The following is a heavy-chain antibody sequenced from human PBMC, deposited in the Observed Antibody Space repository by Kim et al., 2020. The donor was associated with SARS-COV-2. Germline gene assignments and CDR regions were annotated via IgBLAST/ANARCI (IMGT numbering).Heavy chain of an antibody. Sequence: NTNYAQKLQGRVTMTTDTSTSTAYMELRSLRSDDTAVYYCARDYGDYPGYWGQGTLVTVSS. D-gene: IGHD4-17*01. J-gene: IGHJ4*02. CDR2: NT. CDR3: ARDYGDYPGY. V-gene: IGHV1-18*01.